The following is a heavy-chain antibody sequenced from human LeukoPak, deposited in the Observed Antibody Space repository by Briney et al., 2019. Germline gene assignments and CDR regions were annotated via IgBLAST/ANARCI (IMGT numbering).Heavy chain of an antibody. CDR1: GGSFSGYY. V-gene: IGHV4-34*01. D-gene: IGHD6-19*01. J-gene: IGHJ3*02. CDR3: ARASGWYLPDAFDI. Sequence: PSETLSLTCAVYGGSFSGYYWSWIRQPPGKGLEWIGEINHSGSTNYNPSLKSRVTISVDTSKNQFSLKLSSVTAADTAVYYCARASGWYLPDAFDIWGQGTMVTVSS. CDR2: INHSGST.